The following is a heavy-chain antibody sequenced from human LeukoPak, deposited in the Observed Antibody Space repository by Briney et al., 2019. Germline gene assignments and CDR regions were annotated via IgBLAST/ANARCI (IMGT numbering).Heavy chain of an antibody. CDR1: GFTFSSYW. CDR2: ITTDGSDT. D-gene: IGHD6-6*01. Sequence: GGSLRLSCAASGFTFSSYWMHWVRQAPGKGLVWVSRITTDGSDTIYADSVKGRFTISRDNAKNTLYLQMNSLRAEDTAVYYCASKIAARTWGDVFDIWGQGTMVTVSS. J-gene: IGHJ3*02. V-gene: IGHV3-74*01. CDR3: ASKIAARTWGDVFDI.